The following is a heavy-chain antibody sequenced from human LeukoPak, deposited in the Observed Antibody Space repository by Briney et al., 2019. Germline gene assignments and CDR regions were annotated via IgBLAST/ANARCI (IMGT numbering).Heavy chain of an antibody. J-gene: IGHJ4*02. CDR2: IKSDGITI. CDR1: GFTFSTYW. D-gene: IGHD1-20*01. CDR3: LRDLNWSLDQ. V-gene: IGHV3-74*01. Sequence: GGSLRLSCAASGFTFSTYWMHWVRQAPGKGLVWASRIKSDGITITYADSVKGRFTISRDNAKNTLYLQMNSLRAEDTAVYYCLRDLNWSLDQWGQGTLVTVSS.